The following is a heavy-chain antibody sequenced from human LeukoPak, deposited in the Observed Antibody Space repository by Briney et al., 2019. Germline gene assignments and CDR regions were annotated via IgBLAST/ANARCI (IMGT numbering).Heavy chain of an antibody. CDR2: IYYSGSA. CDR3: AREEGTVGATTDYYFDY. CDR1: GGSISSSSYY. Sequence: PSETLSLTCTVSGGSISSSSYYWGWIRQPPGKGLEWIGSIYYSGSAYYNPSLKSRVTISVDTSKNQFSLKLSALTAADTAVYYCAREEGTVGATTDYYFDYWGQGTLATVSS. V-gene: IGHV4-39*07. D-gene: IGHD1-26*01. J-gene: IGHJ4*02.